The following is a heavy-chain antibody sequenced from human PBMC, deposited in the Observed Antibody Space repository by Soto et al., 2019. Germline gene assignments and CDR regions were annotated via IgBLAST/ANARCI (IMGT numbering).Heavy chain of an antibody. CDR3: ASHPLNWSDADS. D-gene: IGHD1-1*01. J-gene: IGHJ4*02. Sequence: SETLSLTCAVYGGSFSGYYWSWIRQPPGKGLEWIGEINHSGSSYSNPSLKSRLSMSVDTSKNQFSLTMKSVTAADTGVYYCASHPLNWSDADSWGQGVLVTVSS. CDR1: GGSFSGYY. V-gene: IGHV4-34*01. CDR2: INHSGSS.